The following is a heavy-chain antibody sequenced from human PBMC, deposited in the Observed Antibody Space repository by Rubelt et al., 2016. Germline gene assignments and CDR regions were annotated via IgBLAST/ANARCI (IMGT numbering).Heavy chain of an antibody. V-gene: IGHV5-51*01. CDR2: VYPGDSDT. D-gene: IGHD1-26*01. J-gene: IGHJ3*02. CDR3: ARHGQVQSGDAFDS. Sequence: EVQLVQSGAEVKKPGESLKISCKGSGYSFTSYWIGWVRQMPGKGLEWMGIVYPGDSDTRYSPPFHGQLTCSSARASGTAYLQWSSLKASDTAMYYCARHGQVQSGDAFDSWGQGTMVTVSS. CDR1: GYSFTSYW.